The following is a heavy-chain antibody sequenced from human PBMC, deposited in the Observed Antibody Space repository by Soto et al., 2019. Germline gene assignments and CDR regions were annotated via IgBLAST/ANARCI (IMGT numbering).Heavy chain of an antibody. V-gene: IGHV3-23*01. CDR3: AKERATTTAFDY. Sequence: PGGSLRLSCSASGFTFSIHGMSWVRQAPGKGLEWVSLITDNGGSTYYADSVKGRFTISRDNTKNTLFLQMNSLRAEDTAVYYCAKERATTTAFDYCGQGALVTVSS. D-gene: IGHD4-17*01. CDR1: GFTFSIHG. CDR2: ITDNGGST. J-gene: IGHJ4*02.